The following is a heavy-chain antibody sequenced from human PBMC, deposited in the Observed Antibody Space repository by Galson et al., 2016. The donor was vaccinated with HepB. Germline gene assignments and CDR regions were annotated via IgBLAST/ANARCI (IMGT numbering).Heavy chain of an antibody. CDR3: ARALEYGSRNYYDYYAMDV. CDR2: IDPDDSYT. Sequence: QSGAEVKEPGESLRISCQGSGYRLTDYWITWVRQVPGKGLQWMGRIDPDDSYTNYSPSDQGHVTISVDKSINTAYLQWSTLKASDTAIYYCARALEYGSRNYYDYYAMDVWGPGTTVIVSS. V-gene: IGHV5-10-1*01. D-gene: IGHD4-17*01. J-gene: IGHJ6*02. CDR1: GYRLTDYW.